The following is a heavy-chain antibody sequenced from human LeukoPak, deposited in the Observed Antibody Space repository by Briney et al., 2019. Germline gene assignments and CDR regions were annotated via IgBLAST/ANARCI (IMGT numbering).Heavy chain of an antibody. V-gene: IGHV3-53*01. Sequence: GGSLRLSCAASGFTVSSTYMTWVRQAPGKGLEWVSVIYSGGSTYHADSVKGRFTISRDNSKNTLYLQMNSLRAEDTAVYYCARGPYYYDRSGYFDYWGQGTLVTVSS. CDR3: ARGPYYYDRSGYFDY. CDR2: IYSGGST. D-gene: IGHD3-22*01. J-gene: IGHJ4*02. CDR1: GFTVSSTY.